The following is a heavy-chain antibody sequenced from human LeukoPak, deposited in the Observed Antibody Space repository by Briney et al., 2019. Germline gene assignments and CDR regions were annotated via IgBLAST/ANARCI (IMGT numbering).Heavy chain of an antibody. J-gene: IGHJ3*02. V-gene: IGHV4-61*02. CDR1: GGSISSGSYY. Sequence: SETLSLTCTVSGGSISSGSYYWSWVRQPAGKVLECIGRIYTSGSTNYNPSLKSRVTISVDTSKNQFSLKLSSVTAADTAVYYCARDPTNDFWSGSHDAFDIWGQGTMVTVSS. D-gene: IGHD3-3*01. CDR2: IYTSGST. CDR3: ARDPTNDFWSGSHDAFDI.